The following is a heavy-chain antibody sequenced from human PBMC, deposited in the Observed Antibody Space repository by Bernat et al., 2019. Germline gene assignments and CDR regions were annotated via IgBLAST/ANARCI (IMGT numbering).Heavy chain of an antibody. Sequence: EVQLVESGGGLVQPGGSLRLFCAASGFTFSSYWMHWVRQAPGKGLVWVSRINSDGSSTSYADSVKGRFTISRDNAKNTLYLQMNSLRAEDTAVYYCARDSDFWSGYFVVDYWGQGTLVTVSS. CDR2: INSDGSST. V-gene: IGHV3-74*01. D-gene: IGHD3-3*01. CDR3: ARDSDFWSGYFVVDY. CDR1: GFTFSSYW. J-gene: IGHJ4*02.